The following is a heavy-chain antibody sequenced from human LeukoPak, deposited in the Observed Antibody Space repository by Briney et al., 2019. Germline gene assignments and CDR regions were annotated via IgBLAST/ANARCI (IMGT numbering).Heavy chain of an antibody. CDR1: GYTFTSYG. D-gene: IGHD6-13*01. V-gene: IGHV1-18*01. Sequence: GASVTVSCKASGYTFTSYGISWVRQAPGQGLEWMGWISAYNGNTNYAQKLQGRVTMTTDTSTSTAYMELRSLRSDDTAVYYCARNPLLYSSSWYYFDYWGQGTLVTVSS. CDR3: ARNPLLYSSSWYYFDY. CDR2: ISAYNGNT. J-gene: IGHJ4*02.